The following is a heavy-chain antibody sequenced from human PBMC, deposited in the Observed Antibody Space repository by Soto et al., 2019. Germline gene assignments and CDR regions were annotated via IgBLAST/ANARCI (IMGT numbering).Heavy chain of an antibody. CDR2: INHSGST. CDR3: ARAPQYCSRSICSSYYSSYGMDV. Sequence: PSTMRVTCSGYGGSFSGYYWSWSRQPPGKGLEWMGEINHSGSTNYNPSLKSRVTISVDTSKNQFSLKLSSVTAADTAVYHCARAPQYCSRSICSSYYSSYGMDV. V-gene: IGHV4-34*01. CDR1: GGSFSGYY. J-gene: IGHJ6*01. D-gene: IGHD2-2*01.